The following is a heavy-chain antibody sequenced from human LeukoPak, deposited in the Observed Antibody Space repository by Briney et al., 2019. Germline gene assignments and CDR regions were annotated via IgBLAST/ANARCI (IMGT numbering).Heavy chain of an antibody. D-gene: IGHD3-16*01. CDR2: IYSGGST. V-gene: IGHV3-53*01. CDR1: GFTVSSNY. J-gene: IGHJ4*02. CDR3: ARIYIWGSYSPYYFDY. Sequence: GGSLRLSCAASGFTVSSNYMSWVRQAPGKGLEWVSLIYSGGSTFYADSVKGRFTISRDNSKNTLYLQMNSLRAEDTAVYYCARIYIWGSYSPYYFDYWGQGILVTVSS.